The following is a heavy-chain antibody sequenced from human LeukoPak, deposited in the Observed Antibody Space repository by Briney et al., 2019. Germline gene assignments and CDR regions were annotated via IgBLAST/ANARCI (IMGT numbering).Heavy chain of an antibody. CDR1: GFTFNNYG. CDR2: IQPNGKDK. J-gene: IGHJ4*02. Sequence: GGSLRLSCAASGFTFNNYGMHWVRQAPGKGLEWVTLIQPNGKDKYYADSVEGRSTVSRDNSNNMLYLQLNSLRVDDTAIYYCAKRDRVTEFDYWGQGTLVTVSS. CDR3: AKRDRVTEFDY. V-gene: IGHV3-30*02. D-gene: IGHD2-21*02.